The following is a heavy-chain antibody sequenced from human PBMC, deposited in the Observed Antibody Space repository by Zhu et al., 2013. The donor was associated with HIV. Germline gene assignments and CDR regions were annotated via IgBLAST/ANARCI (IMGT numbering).Heavy chain of an antibody. V-gene: IGHV1-69*01. CDR2: IIPDFGST. D-gene: IGHD2-21*02. CDR1: GGSFSYYA. CDR3: ARQHIVVVTTIPYYYYYYMDV. Sequence: QVQLVQSGAEVKEPGSSVKVSCKASGGSFSYYAVSWVRQAPEQGLEWMGGIIPDFGSTNYAQKFQGRVTITADASATTAYMELSSLTSEDTAVYYCARQHIVVVTTIPYYYYYYMDVWARTAVTVSS. J-gene: IGHJ6*03.